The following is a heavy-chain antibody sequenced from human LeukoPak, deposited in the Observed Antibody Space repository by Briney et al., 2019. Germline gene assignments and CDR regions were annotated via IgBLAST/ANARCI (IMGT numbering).Heavy chain of an antibody. CDR2: ISSSGSTI. J-gene: IGHJ4*02. V-gene: IGHV3-48*03. CDR3: AIETLYSDYEGNYIDY. CDR1: GFTFTNYE. D-gene: IGHD4-11*01. Sequence: TGGSLRLSCAASGFTFTNYEMIWVRQAPGKGLEWISYISSSGSTIYYADSVKGRFTMSRDNAKNSVHLQMNSLRAEDTAVYYCAIETLYSDYEGNYIDYWGQGTLVTVSS.